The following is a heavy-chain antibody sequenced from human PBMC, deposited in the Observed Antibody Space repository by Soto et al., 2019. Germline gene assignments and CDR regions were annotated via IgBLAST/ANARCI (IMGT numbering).Heavy chain of an antibody. CDR1: GGSISSSSYY. J-gene: IGHJ6*02. Sequence: SETLSLTCTVSGGSISSSSYYWGWIRQPPGKGLEWIGSIYYSGSTYYNPSLKSRVTISVDTSKNQFSLKLSSVTAADTAVYYCARLGDVTGTTYYYYYGMDVWGQGTTVTVSS. D-gene: IGHD1-7*01. CDR3: ARLGDVTGTTYYYYYGMDV. V-gene: IGHV4-39*01. CDR2: IYYSGST.